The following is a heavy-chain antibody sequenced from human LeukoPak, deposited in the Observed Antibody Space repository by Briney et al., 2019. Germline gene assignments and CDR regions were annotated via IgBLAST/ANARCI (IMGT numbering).Heavy chain of an antibody. CDR2: IIPILGIA. V-gene: IGHV1-69*04. Sequence: SSVKVSCKASGGTFSSYAISWVRQAPGQGLEWMGRIIPILGIANYAQKFQGRVTITADKSTSTAYMELSSLRSEDTAVYYCARETPGSYLDCWGQGTLVTVSS. J-gene: IGHJ4*02. D-gene: IGHD3-10*01. CDR1: GGTFSSYA. CDR3: ARETPGSYLDC.